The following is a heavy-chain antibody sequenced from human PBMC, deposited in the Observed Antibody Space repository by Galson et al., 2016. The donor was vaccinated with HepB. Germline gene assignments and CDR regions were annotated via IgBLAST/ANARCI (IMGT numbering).Heavy chain of an antibody. CDR1: GYNSTDYW. CDR2: IDPSDSFA. CDR3: ARLNLVLVPAVKRRNRWFDP. V-gene: IGHV5-10-1*01. Sequence: QSGAEVKKPGESLTVSCRASGYNSTDYWITWVRQVPGRGLEWLGKIDPSDSFANYNPSFQGHVTLSVDKSTRTAYLQWGSLTASDTAIYYCARLNLVLVPAVKRRNRWFDPWGLGTLVTVSS. J-gene: IGHJ5*02. D-gene: IGHD2-2*01.